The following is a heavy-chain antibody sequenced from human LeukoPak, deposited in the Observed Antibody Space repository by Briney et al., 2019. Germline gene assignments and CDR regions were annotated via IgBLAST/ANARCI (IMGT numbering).Heavy chain of an antibody. Sequence: ASVKVSCKASGYTFVNYDINWVRQATGQGLEWMGWMNPTSGNTGFAQKFQGRVTITRITSISTAYMEMSSLRSDDTAVYYCVRGAKCSGADCDSTKEYVYYFDYWGQGTLVTVSS. CDR3: VRGAKCSGADCDSTKEYVYYFDY. CDR1: GYTFVNYD. CDR2: MNPTSGNT. J-gene: IGHJ4*02. D-gene: IGHD6-25*01. V-gene: IGHV1-8*01.